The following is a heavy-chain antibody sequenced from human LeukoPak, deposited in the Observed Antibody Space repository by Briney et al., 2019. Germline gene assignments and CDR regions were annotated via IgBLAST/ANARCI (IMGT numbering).Heavy chain of an antibody. CDR2: INHGGST. CDR1: GGSFSGYY. J-gene: IGHJ5*02. V-gene: IGHV4-34*01. Sequence: SETLSLTCAVYGGSFSGYYWSWIRQPPGKGLEWIGEINHGGSTNYNPSLKSRVTISVDTSENQFSLKLSSVTAADTAVYYCARPLFDPWGQGTLVTVSS. CDR3: ARPLFDP.